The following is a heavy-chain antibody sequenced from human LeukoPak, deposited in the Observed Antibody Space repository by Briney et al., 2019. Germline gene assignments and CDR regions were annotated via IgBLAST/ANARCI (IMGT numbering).Heavy chain of an antibody. J-gene: IGHJ4*02. V-gene: IGHV5-51*01. D-gene: IGHD4-17*01. Sequence: RGESLKISCKGSGYRFTSYWIGWVRQMPGKGLEGMGIIYPGDSDTRYSPSFQGQVTISADKSISTAYLQCSSLKASDTALYYCARHDYGDYLSYFDYWGQGTLVTLSS. CDR2: IYPGDSDT. CDR1: GYRFTSYW. CDR3: ARHDYGDYLSYFDY.